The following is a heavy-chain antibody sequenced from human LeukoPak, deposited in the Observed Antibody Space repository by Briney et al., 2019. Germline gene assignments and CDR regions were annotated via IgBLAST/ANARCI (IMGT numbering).Heavy chain of an antibody. CDR1: GGSISSYY. CDR2: IYYGGST. J-gene: IGHJ4*02. V-gene: IGHV4-59*01. D-gene: IGHD6-19*01. CDR3: AGSSAWYARSF. Sequence: PSETLSLTCTVSGGSISSYYWSWIRQPPGKGPEWIGYIYYGGSTNYNPSLKSRVTISVDTSKNQFSLRLNSVTAADTAVYYCAGSSAWYARSFWGQGTLVTVSS.